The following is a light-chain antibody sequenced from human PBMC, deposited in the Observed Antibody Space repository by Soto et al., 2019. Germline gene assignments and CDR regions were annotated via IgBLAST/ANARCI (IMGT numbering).Light chain of an antibody. CDR3: QQYNSYSWT. V-gene: IGKV1-5*01. CDR1: QSISSW. CDR2: DAS. Sequence: DLQRPTSPSTLSASVGDRVTITGRASQSISSWLAWYQQKPGKAPKLLIYDASSLESGVPSRFSGSGSGTEFTLTISSLQPDDFATYYCQQYNSYSWTVGKGNKVDIK. J-gene: IGKJ1*01.